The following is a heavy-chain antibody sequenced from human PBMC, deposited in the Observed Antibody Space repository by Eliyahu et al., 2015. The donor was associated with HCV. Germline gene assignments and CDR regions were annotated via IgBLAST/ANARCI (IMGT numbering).Heavy chain of an antibody. CDR3: AREVVGATKGPDL. CDR1: XASVPSGHYL. Sequence: QLQESGPGLVKPSQTLTVTCTVSXASVPSGHYLWNWIRQPAGKRLEWIGRVPYIGSANYNPSLKSRITISVDTSTNQFSLKMTAATAADTAVYYCAREVVGATKGPDLWGQGTLVTVSS. D-gene: IGHD1-26*01. V-gene: IGHV4-61*02. J-gene: IGHJ5*02. CDR2: VPYIGSA.